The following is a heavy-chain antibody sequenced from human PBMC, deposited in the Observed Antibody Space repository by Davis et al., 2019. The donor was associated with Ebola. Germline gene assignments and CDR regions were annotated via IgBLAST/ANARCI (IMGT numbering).Heavy chain of an antibody. CDR2: IKSKTDGGTT. V-gene: IGHV3-15*07. Sequence: GESLKISCAASGFTFDDYAMHWVRQAPGKGLEWVGRIKSKTDGGTTDYAAPVKGRFTISRDDSKNTLYLQMNSLKTEDTAVYYCTTDKADVADYYYYYGMDVWGQGTTVTVSS. J-gene: IGHJ6*02. CDR1: GFTFDDYA. CDR3: TTDKADVADYYYYYGMDV. D-gene: IGHD6-25*01.